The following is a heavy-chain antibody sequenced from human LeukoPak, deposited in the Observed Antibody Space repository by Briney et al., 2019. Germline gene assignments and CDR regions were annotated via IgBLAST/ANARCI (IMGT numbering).Heavy chain of an antibody. Sequence: GGSLRLSCAASGFTFSIYAMHWVRQAPGKGLEWVAFIRNDGSNKYYADSVKGRFTISRDSSKNTLYLQMNSLRAEDTAVYYCARDRRWLQSGIRHFDYWGQGTLVTVSS. V-gene: IGHV3-30*02. CDR3: ARDRRWLQSGIRHFDY. D-gene: IGHD5-24*01. J-gene: IGHJ4*02. CDR1: GFTFSIYA. CDR2: IRNDGSNK.